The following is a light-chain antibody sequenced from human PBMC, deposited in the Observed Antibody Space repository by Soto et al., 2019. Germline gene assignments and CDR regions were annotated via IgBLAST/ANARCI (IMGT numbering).Light chain of an antibody. J-gene: IGKJ5*01. Sequence: DIQMTQSPSSVSASVGDRVTITCRSSRDISRWLAWYQQKPGQAPKLLIYATSNLQSGVPSRFRGSGSGTDFILTISSLQPEDFATYYCQQANSFPITFGQGTRLEI. CDR3: QQANSFPIT. V-gene: IGKV1-12*01. CDR2: ATS. CDR1: RDISRW.